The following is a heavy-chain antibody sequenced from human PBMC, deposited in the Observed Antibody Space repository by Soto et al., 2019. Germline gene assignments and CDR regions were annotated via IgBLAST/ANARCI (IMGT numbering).Heavy chain of an antibody. V-gene: IGHV3-21*01. CDR2: ISGSSTHI. Sequence: GGSLRLSCAASGFTFSDYIMNWVRQAPGKGLEWVSSISGSSTHIYYADSVKGRFTISRDNAKNSLSLQMNSLRAEDTAVYYCERDYLGREPLDYWGLGTLVTVSS. CDR3: ERDYLGREPLDY. J-gene: IGHJ4*02. D-gene: IGHD3-10*01. CDR1: GFTFSDYI.